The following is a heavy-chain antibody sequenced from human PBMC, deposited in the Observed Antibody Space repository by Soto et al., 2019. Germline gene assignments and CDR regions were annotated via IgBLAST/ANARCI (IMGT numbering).Heavy chain of an antibody. Sequence: EVQLVESGGGVVRPGGSLRLSCAASGFTFDDYGMSWVRQAPGKGLEWVSGIYWNGGSTAYADSVKGRFTISRDNTKHSLYLQMNSLRAEDTALYYCARAAAAAAFRYFDLWGRGTLVTVSS. CDR1: GFTFDDYG. V-gene: IGHV3-20*04. CDR2: IYWNGGST. CDR3: ARAAAAAAFRYFDL. J-gene: IGHJ2*01. D-gene: IGHD6-25*01.